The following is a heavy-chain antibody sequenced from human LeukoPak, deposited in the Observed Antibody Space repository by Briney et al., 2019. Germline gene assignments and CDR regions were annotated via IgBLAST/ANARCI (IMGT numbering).Heavy chain of an antibody. D-gene: IGHD3-3*01. Sequence: ASVKVSCKASGGTFSSYAISWVRQAPGQGLEWMGGIIPIFGTANYAQKFQGRVTITTDESTSTAYMELSSLRSEDTAVYYCAFGSWSGYPPDNWFDPWGQGTLVTVSS. CDR3: AFGSWSGYPPDNWFDP. CDR2: IIPIFGTA. CDR1: GGTFSSYA. J-gene: IGHJ5*02. V-gene: IGHV1-69*05.